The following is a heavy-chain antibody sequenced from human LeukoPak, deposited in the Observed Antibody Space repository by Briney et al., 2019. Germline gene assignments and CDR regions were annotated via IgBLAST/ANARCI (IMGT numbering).Heavy chain of an antibody. V-gene: IGHV4-31*03. CDR3: ARGFDSKSTYFDY. D-gene: IGHD5-12*01. J-gene: IGHJ4*02. Sequence: PSQTLSLTCTVSGGSISSGGYYWSWIRQHPGKGLEWIGYIYYSGSTYYNPSLKSRVTISLDTSKNQFSLKVRSVTAADTAVYYCARGFDSKSTYFDYWGQGTLVTVSS. CDR2: IYYSGST. CDR1: GGSISSGGYY.